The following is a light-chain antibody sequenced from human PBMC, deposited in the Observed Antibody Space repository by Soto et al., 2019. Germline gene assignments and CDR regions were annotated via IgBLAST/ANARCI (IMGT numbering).Light chain of an antibody. CDR3: QSYDSSLSGSYV. CDR1: SSNIGAGYD. J-gene: IGLJ1*01. Sequence: SVLTQPPSVSGAPGQRVTISCTGSSSNIGAGYDVHWYQRLPGTAPKVLIYGNNNRPSGVPDRFSGSKSGTSASLAITGLQAEDEADYYCQSYDSSLSGSYVFGTGTQLTVL. V-gene: IGLV1-40*01. CDR2: GNN.